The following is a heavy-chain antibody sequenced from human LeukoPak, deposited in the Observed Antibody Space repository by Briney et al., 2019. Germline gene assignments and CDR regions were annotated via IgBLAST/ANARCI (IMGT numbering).Heavy chain of an antibody. Sequence: SETLSLTCTVSGGSISSGGYYWSWIRQHPGKGLEWIGYIYYSGSTNYNPSLKSRVTISVDTSKNQFSLKLSSVTAADTAVYYCARDLWFGEPPGYWGQGTLVTVSS. V-gene: IGHV4-61*08. CDR2: IYYSGST. CDR3: ARDLWFGEPPGY. D-gene: IGHD3-10*01. CDR1: GGSISSGGYY. J-gene: IGHJ4*02.